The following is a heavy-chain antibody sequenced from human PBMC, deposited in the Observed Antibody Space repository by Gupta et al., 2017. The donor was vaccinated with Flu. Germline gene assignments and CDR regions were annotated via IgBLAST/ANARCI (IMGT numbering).Heavy chain of an antibody. Sequence: VIWYDGSNKYYADSVKGRFTISRDNSKNTLYLQMNSLRAEDTAVYYCAREGVASSSSVLMLFSSGAPNWFDPWGQGTLVTVSS. CDR3: AREGVASSSSVLMLFSSGAPNWFDP. D-gene: IGHD6-6*01. V-gene: IGHV3-33*01. CDR2: IWYDGSNK. J-gene: IGHJ5*02.